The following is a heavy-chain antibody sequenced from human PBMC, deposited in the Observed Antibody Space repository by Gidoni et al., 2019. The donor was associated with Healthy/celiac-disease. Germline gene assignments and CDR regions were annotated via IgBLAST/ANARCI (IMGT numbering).Heavy chain of an antibody. D-gene: IGHD4-17*01. J-gene: IGHJ4*02. V-gene: IGHV3-30*18. CDR1: GFTFSSYG. Sequence: QVQPGESGGGVVQPGRALRRSCAASGFTFSSYGMHWVRQAPGKGLEWVAVISYDGSNKYYADSVKGRFTISRDNSKNTLYLQMNSLRAEDTAVYYCAKEMSETTVTDYWGQGTLVTVSS. CDR2: ISYDGSNK. CDR3: AKEMSETTVTDY.